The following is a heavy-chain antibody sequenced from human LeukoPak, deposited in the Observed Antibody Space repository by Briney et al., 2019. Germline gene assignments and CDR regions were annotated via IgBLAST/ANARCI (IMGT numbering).Heavy chain of an antibody. J-gene: IGHJ5*02. CDR1: GGTFSSYA. CDR2: IIPIFGTA. V-gene: IGHV1-69*05. Sequence: SVKVSCKASGGTFSSYAISWVRQAPGQGLEWMGGIIPIFGTANYAQKFQGRVTFSRNTSITTAYMELSSLRSEDTAVYYCARAIRADRRGSWFDPWGQGTLVTVSS. D-gene: IGHD6-6*01. CDR3: ARAIRADRRGSWFDP.